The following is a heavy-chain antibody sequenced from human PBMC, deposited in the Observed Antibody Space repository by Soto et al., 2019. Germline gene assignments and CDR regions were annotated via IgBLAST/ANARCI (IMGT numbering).Heavy chain of an antibody. Sequence: WASVKVSCKASGYTFTSYAMHWVRQAPGQRLEWMGWINAGNGNTKYSQKFQGRVTITRDTSASTAYMELSSLRSEDTAVYYCARGTPMVRGVLSYYYYYGMDVWGQGTTVTVSS. D-gene: IGHD3-10*01. CDR3: ARGTPMVRGVLSYYYYYGMDV. V-gene: IGHV1-3*01. CDR2: INAGNGNT. J-gene: IGHJ6*02. CDR1: GYTFTSYA.